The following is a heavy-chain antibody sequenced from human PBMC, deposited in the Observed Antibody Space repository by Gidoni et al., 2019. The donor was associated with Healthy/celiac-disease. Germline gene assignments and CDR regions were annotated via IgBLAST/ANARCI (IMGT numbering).Heavy chain of an antibody. CDR3: ARDLGAYCGGDCYSGWFDP. CDR2: IYTSGNT. J-gene: IGHJ5*02. CDR1: GGSISSGSYY. V-gene: IGHV4-61*02. Sequence: QVQLQESGPGLVKPSQTLSLTCTVSGGSISSGSYYWSWIRQPAGKGLEWIGRIYTSGNTTYNPSLKSRVPVSVDTSKNQFSLKLSSVTAADTAVYYCARDLGAYCGGDCYSGWFDPWGQGTLVTVSS. D-gene: IGHD2-21*02.